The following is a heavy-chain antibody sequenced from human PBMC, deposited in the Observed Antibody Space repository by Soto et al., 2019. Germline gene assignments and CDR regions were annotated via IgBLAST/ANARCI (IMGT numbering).Heavy chain of an antibody. CDR1: GGSISSGGYY. Sequence: ASETLSLTCTVSGGSISSGGYYWSWIRQHPGKGLEWIGYIYYSGSTYYNPSLKSRVTISVDTSKNQFSLKLSSVTAADTAVYYCARASITIFGVVISWFDPWGQGTLVTVSS. CDR3: ARASITIFGVVISWFDP. D-gene: IGHD3-3*01. J-gene: IGHJ5*02. V-gene: IGHV4-31*03. CDR2: IYYSGST.